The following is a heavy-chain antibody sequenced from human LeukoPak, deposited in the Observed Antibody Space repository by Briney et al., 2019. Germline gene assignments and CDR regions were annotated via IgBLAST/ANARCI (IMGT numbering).Heavy chain of an antibody. CDR2: FDPEDGET. CDR1: GYTLTELS. D-gene: IGHD3-22*01. J-gene: IGHJ4*02. V-gene: IGHV1-24*01. CDR3: ARGYYDSSGPAFDY. Sequence: ASVKVSCKVSGYTLTELSMHWVRQAPGKGLEWMGGFDPEDGETIYAQKFQGRVTITADESTSTAYMELSSLRSEDTAVYYCARGYYDSSGPAFDYWGQGTLVTVSS.